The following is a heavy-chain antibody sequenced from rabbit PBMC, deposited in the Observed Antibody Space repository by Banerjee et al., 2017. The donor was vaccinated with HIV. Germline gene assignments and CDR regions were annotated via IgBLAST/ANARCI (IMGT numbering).Heavy chain of an antibody. V-gene: IGHV1S7*01. J-gene: IGHJ4*01. D-gene: IGHD7-1*01. CDR2: IDPVFGST. CDR3: ARYPRYAGYAGYGL. Sequence: QLKESGGGLVQPGGSLKLSCEASGFDFSSYYMSWVRQAPGKGLEWIGYIDPVFGSTYYASWVNGRFTISSHNAQNTLYLQLNSLTAADTATYFCARYPRYAGYAGYGLWGPGTLVTVS. CDR1: GFDFSSYY.